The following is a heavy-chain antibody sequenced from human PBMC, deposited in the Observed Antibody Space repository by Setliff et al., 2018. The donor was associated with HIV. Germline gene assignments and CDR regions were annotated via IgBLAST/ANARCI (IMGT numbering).Heavy chain of an antibody. D-gene: IGHD3-10*01. Sequence: PSETLSLTCIVSGGSISNYYWSWIRQTPGKGLEWIGYIYSSGKTKYNPSLKSRVTMSVDTSQNQFSLNLNSVTAAATAVYFCARHPPKVAYYSSGPTNYLDYWGRGTLVTVSS. V-gene: IGHV4-4*09. CDR1: GGSISNYY. J-gene: IGHJ4*02. CDR2: IYSSGKT. CDR3: ARHPPKVAYYSSGPTNYLDY.